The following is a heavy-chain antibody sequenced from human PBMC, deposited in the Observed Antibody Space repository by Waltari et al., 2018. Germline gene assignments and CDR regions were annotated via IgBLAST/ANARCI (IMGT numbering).Heavy chain of an antibody. J-gene: IGHJ4*02. V-gene: IGHV4-39*07. CDR2: IYYSGST. CDR1: GGSISSSSYY. CDR3: ARSPWTTIVVVVAVYFDY. D-gene: IGHD2-15*01. Sequence: QLQLQESSPGLVKPSETLSLTCTVSGGSISSSSYYWGWIRQPPGKGLEWIGSIYYSGSTYYNPSLKSRVTISVDTSKNQFSLKLSSVTAADTAVYYCARSPWTTIVVVVAVYFDYWGQGTLVTVSS.